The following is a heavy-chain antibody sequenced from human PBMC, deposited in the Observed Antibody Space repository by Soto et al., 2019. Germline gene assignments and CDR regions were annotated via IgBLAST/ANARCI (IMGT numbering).Heavy chain of an antibody. CDR3: ARGPYDYVWGSDPPHFDY. V-gene: IGHV3-11*01. CDR1: GFTFSDYY. D-gene: IGHD3-16*02. J-gene: IGHJ4*02. Sequence: GGSLRLSCAASGFTFSDYYMSWIRQAPGKGLEWVSYISSSGSTIYYADYVKGRFTISRDNAKNSLYLQMNSLRAEDTAVYYFARGPYDYVWGSDPPHFDYWGQGTLVTVSS. CDR2: ISSSGSTI.